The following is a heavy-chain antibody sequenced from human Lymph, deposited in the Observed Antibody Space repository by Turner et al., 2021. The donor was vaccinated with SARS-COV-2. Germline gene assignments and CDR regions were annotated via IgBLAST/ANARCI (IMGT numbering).Heavy chain of an antibody. Sequence: VKVVESGGGLMQPGGGLRLPGAASGIFVSRNYMNWVRQAPGKGLEWVSVIYSGGTTYYADSVKGRFTISRDNSKNTLYLQMNSLRVEDTAVYYGARDLGTYGMDVWGQGTTVTVSS. D-gene: IGHD6-13*01. CDR2: IYSGGTT. CDR3: ARDLGTYGMDV. J-gene: IGHJ6*02. CDR1: GIFVSRNY. V-gene: IGHV3-53*02.